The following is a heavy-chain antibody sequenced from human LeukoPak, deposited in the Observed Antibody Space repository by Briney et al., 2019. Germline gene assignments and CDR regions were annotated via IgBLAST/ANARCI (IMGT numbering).Heavy chain of an antibody. J-gene: IGHJ5*02. V-gene: IGHV1-8*01. CDR3: ARAVGIAAAGTSWFDP. Sequence: ASVTVSCKASGYTFTSYDINWVRQATGQGLEWMGWMNPNSGNTGYAQKFQGRVTMTRNTSISTAYMELSSLRSEDTAVYYCARAVGIAAAGTSWFDPWGQGTLVTVSS. D-gene: IGHD6-13*01. CDR2: MNPNSGNT. CDR1: GYTFTSYD.